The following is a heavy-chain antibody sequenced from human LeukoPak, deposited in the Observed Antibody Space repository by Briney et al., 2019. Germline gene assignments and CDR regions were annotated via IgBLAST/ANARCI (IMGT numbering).Heavy chain of an antibody. CDR1: GFTFSSYG. J-gene: IGHJ4*02. CDR2: IWYDGSNK. Sequence: GGSLRLSCAASGFTFSSYGMDWVRQAPGKGLEWVAVIWYDGSNKYYADSVKGRFTISRDNSKNTLYLQMNSLRAEDTAVYYCARGYSGYDGSDYWGQGTMVTVSS. D-gene: IGHD5-12*01. V-gene: IGHV3-33*01. CDR3: ARGYSGYDGSDY.